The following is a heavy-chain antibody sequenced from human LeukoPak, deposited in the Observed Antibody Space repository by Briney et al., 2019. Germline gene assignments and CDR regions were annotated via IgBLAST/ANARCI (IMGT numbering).Heavy chain of an antibody. CDR2: IYSGGST. D-gene: IGHD3-22*01. Sequence: GGSLRLSCAASGFTVSSNYMSWVRQAPGKGLEWVSVIYSGGSTYYADSVKGRFTISRDNSKNTLYLQMNSLRAEDTAVYYCARYLDSSGHSGAFDIWGQGTMVTVSS. CDR3: ARYLDSSGHSGAFDI. J-gene: IGHJ3*02. V-gene: IGHV3-66*01. CDR1: GFTVSSNY.